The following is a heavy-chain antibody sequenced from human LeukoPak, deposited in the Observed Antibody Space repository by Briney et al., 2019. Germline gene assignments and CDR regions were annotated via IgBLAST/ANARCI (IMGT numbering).Heavy chain of an antibody. CDR3: ARRKIVATITNDAFDI. CDR2: VYYSGSI. J-gene: IGHJ3*02. D-gene: IGHD5-12*01. Sequence: SETLSLTCAVSGGSVSSGGYYWTWIRQPPGKGLEWIGYVYYSGSINYNPSLKSRVTISVDTSKNQFSLTLSSVTAADTAVYYCARRKIVATITNDAFDIWGQGTMVTVSS. CDR1: GGSVSSGGYY. V-gene: IGHV4-61*08.